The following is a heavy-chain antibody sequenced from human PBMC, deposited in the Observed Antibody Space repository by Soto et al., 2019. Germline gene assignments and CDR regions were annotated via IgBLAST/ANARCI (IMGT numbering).Heavy chain of an antibody. V-gene: IGHV3-23*01. CDR1: GFPFSTFT. Sequence: EVQLLESGGHLVQPGGSLRLSCAASGFPFSTFTMNWVRLAPGKGLEWVSGIGGGGSVIRYVDSVKGRFTISRDNSKDILFLQMNNLRVEDTAVYYCANDRRPEGIWTFDHWGEEALVTV. D-gene: IGHD3-9*01. CDR3: ANDRRPEGIWTFDH. J-gene: IGHJ4*02. CDR2: IGGGGSVI.